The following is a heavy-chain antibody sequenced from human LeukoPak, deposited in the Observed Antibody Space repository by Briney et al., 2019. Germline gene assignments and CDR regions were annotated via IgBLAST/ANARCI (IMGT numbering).Heavy chain of an antibody. CDR2: IYYSGST. V-gene: IGHV4-39*01. CDR1: GGSFSSYY. Sequence: SETLSLTCAVYGGSFSSYYWGWIRQPPGKGLEWIGSIYYSGSTYYNPSLKSRVTISVDTSKNQFSLKLSSVTAADTAVYYCASSDYWGQGTLVTVSS. J-gene: IGHJ4*02. CDR3: ASSDY.